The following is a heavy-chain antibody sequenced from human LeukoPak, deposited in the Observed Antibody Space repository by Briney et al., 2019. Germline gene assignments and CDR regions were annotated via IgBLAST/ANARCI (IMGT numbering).Heavy chain of an antibody. V-gene: IGHV4-59*08. J-gene: IGHJ4*02. D-gene: IGHD5-24*01. Sequence: SETLSLTCTVSGGSISGYYWSWIRQPPGKGLEWIGYIYYSGSTNSNPSLKSRVTISVDTSKNQFSLKLRSVTAADTVVYYCARHVREGYNYVDHWGQGTLVTVSS. CDR1: GGSISGYY. CDR2: IYYSGST. CDR3: ARHVREGYNYVDH.